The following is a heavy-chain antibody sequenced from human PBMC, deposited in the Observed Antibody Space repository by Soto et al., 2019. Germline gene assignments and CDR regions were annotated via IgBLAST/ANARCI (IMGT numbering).Heavy chain of an antibody. D-gene: IGHD2-15*01. Sequence: GGSLRLSCAASGFTFSSYAMSWVRQAPGKGLEWVSAISGSGGSTYYADSVKGRFTISRDNSKNTLYLQMNSRRAEDTAVYYCAKAVVVVAATRVEFDYWGQGTLVTVSS. CDR3: AKAVVVVAATRVEFDY. CDR1: GFTFSSYA. V-gene: IGHV3-23*01. CDR2: ISGSGGST. J-gene: IGHJ4*02.